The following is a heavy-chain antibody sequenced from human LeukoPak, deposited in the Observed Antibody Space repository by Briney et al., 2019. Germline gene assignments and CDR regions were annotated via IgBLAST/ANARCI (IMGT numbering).Heavy chain of an antibody. CDR1: GGSISSYY. CDR2: IYYSGST. CDR3: ARNGDRCLDY. Sequence: PSETLSLTCTVSGGSISSYYWSWIRQPPGKGLEWIGYIYYSGSTNYNPSLASRVTISVDRSKNQFFLELASVTAADTAIYYCARNGDRCLDYWGRGTLVTVSS. J-gene: IGHJ4*02. V-gene: IGHV4-59*12. D-gene: IGHD7-27*01.